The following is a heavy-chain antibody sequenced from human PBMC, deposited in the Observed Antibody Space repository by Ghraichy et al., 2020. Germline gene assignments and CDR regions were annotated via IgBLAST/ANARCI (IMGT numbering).Heavy chain of an antibody. CDR1: GYKFGSYW. V-gene: IGHV5-51*01. CDR2: VYPADSDT. Sequence: GESLNISCKASGYKFGSYWIGWVRQVPAQGLEWMGLVYPADSDTKYSPTFEGQVSTSADKSSNTVYLQWTSLQALDSAIYYCAKARMDLNSELDAWGQGTLVSVSS. CDR3: AKARMDLNSELDA. J-gene: IGHJ5*02. D-gene: IGHD6-6*01.